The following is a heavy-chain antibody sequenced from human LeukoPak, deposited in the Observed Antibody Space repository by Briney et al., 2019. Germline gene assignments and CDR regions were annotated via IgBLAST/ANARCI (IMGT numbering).Heavy chain of an antibody. Sequence: PSETLSLTCSVSGDSISSYYWSWIQQPPGRGLEWIAYIHYSGSTNYNPSLKSRVTISVDTSKNQFSLKLTSVTAADTAVYYCARTVSWGNLFHYYYMDVWGTGTTVTVSS. D-gene: IGHD2-15*01. CDR2: IHYSGST. V-gene: IGHV4-59*01. J-gene: IGHJ6*03. CDR1: GDSISSYY. CDR3: ARTVSWGNLFHYYYMDV.